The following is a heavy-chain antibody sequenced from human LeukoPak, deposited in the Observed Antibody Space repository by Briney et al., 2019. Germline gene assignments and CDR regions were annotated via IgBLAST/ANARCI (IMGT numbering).Heavy chain of an antibody. CDR2: ISGSGGST. D-gene: IGHD6-19*01. CDR1: GFTFSSYA. J-gene: IGHJ4*02. Sequence: GGSLRLSCAASGFTFSSYAMSWVRQAPGKGLEWVSGISGSGGSTNSADSVKGRFTISRDNSENTLYLQMNSLRAEDTAVYYCAKLTSGWYFDYWGQGTLVTVSS. CDR3: AKLTSGWYFDY. V-gene: IGHV3-23*01.